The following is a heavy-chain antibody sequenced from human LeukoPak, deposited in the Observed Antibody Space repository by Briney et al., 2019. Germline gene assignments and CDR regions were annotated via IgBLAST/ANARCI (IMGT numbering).Heavy chain of an antibody. D-gene: IGHD4-23*01. J-gene: IGHJ6*02. CDR1: GGSISSYY. CDR3: ARETARTHGGLGYYYGMDV. V-gene: IGHV4-59*01. Sequence: SETLSLTCTVSGGSISSYYWSWIRQPPGKGLEWIGYIYYSGSTNYNPSLKSRVTISVDTSKNQFSLKLSSVTAADTAVYYSARETARTHGGLGYYYGMDVWGQGTTVTVSS. CDR2: IYYSGST.